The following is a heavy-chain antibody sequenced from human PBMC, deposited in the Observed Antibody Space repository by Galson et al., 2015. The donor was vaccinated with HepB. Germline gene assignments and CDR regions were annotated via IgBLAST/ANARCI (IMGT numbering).Heavy chain of an antibody. CDR1: GFTFNFYV. D-gene: IGHD3-9*01. Sequence: SLRLSCAASGFTFNFYVMEWVRQAPGQGLEWVSGISGSGASTYYADSVKGRFTVSRDNSRNTLDLQMSSLRVEDTAVYYCVKGGGRAMLTGYHSVNDYYYGMDVWGQGTTVTVS. V-gene: IGHV3-23*01. CDR3: VKGGGRAMLTGYHSVNDYYYGMDV. J-gene: IGHJ6*02. CDR2: ISGSGAST.